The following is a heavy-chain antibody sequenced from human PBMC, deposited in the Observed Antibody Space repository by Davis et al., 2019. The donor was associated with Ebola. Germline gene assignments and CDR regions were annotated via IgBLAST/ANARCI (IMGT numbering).Heavy chain of an antibody. J-gene: IGHJ2*01. CDR2: IYYSGTT. D-gene: IGHD3-16*01. CDR1: GFTVSSNY. V-gene: IGHV4-59*02. CDR3: ARGTWGGRNWYFDL. Sequence: PGGSLRLSCAASGFTVSSNYMSWVRQAPGKGLEWIGYIYYSGTTNYNPSLKSRVTISVDTSKSQFSLKLSSVTAADTAVYYCARGTWGGRNWYFDLWGRGTLVTVSS.